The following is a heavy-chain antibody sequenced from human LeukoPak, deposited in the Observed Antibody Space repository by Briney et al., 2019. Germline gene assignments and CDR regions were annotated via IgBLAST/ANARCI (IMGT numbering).Heavy chain of an antibody. CDR3: ARRQAADYYYYGMDV. D-gene: IGHD6-13*01. CDR1: GFTVSSNY. J-gene: IGHJ6*02. V-gene: IGHV3-66*04. Sequence: GSLRLSCAASGFTVSSNYMSWVRQAPGKGLEWVSVIYSGGSTYYADSVKGRFTISRDNSKNTLYLQMNSLRAEDTAVYYCARRQAADYYYYGMDVWGQGTTVTVSS. CDR2: IYSGGST.